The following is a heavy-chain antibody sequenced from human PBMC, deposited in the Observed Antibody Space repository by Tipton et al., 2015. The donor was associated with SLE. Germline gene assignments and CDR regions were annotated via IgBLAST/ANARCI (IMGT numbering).Heavy chain of an antibody. V-gene: IGHV4-39*07. CDR3: ARRGYKTWYFDL. D-gene: IGHD5-24*01. CDR1: GGSITTRSYY. J-gene: IGHJ2*01. Sequence: LRLSCIVSGGSITTRSYYWGWIRQPPGKGLEWIASISYSGATYYNPSLKSRVIISLDTSRNQFSLKLRSVTAADTAVYYCARRGYKTWYFDLWGRGALVTVSS. CDR2: ISYSGAT.